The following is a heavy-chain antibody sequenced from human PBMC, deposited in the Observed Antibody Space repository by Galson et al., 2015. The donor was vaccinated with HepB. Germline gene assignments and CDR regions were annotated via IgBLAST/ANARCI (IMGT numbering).Heavy chain of an antibody. CDR3: TRAMDV. CDR2: IKQDGSEK. Sequence: LRLSCAASGFTFSRSWMSWVRQAPGKGLEWVANIKQDGSEKNYVDSVKGRFTISRDNAKNSLFLQMNSLRAEDTAVYYCTRAMDVWGQGTTVTVSS. CDR1: GFTFSRSW. J-gene: IGHJ6*02. V-gene: IGHV3-7*04.